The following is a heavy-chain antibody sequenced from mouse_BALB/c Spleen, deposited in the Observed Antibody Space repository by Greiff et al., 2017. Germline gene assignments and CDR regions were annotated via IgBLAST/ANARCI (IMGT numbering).Heavy chain of an antibody. CDR1: GYSITSGYY. J-gene: IGHJ2*01. CDR2: ISYDGSN. Sequence: EVQLVESGPGLVKPSQSLSLTCSVTGYSITSGYYWNWIRQFPGNKLEWMGYISYDGSNNYNPSLKNRISITRDTSKNQFFLKLNSVTTEDTATYYCARDYGLDYWGQGTTLTVSS. V-gene: IGHV3-6*02. CDR3: ARDYGLDY. D-gene: IGHD1-1*02.